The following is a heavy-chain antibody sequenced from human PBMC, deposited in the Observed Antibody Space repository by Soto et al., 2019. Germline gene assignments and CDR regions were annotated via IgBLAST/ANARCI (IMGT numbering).Heavy chain of an antibody. D-gene: IGHD3-22*01. J-gene: IGHJ4*02. CDR1: GVTIRCYY. Sequence: SETLSLTSNVCGVTIRCYYWNWIRQPPGKALEWIWSIYYTGGTNYDPSLKSRVTVSIDTSKNQLSLKMSSVIVADPAVYYCARAFDDSSGYHGALGYWGQGALVTVSS. V-gene: IGHV4-59*08. CDR2: IYYTGGT. CDR3: ARAFDDSSGYHGALGY.